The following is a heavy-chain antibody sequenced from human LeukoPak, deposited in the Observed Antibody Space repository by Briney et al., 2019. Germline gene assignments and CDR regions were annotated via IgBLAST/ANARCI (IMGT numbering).Heavy chain of an antibody. CDR2: ISGSTSTI. J-gene: IGHJ1*01. CDR1: GFTFSSYS. D-gene: IGHD3-22*01. Sequence: PGGSLRLSCAASGFTFSSYSMNWVRQAPGEGLEWISYISGSTSTIYYADSVKGRFTISRDNAKNSLYLQMNSLRDEDTAVYYCARAQYYDSSGYYYEDYFQHWGQGTLVTVSS. V-gene: IGHV3-48*02. CDR3: ARAQYYDSSGYYYEDYFQH.